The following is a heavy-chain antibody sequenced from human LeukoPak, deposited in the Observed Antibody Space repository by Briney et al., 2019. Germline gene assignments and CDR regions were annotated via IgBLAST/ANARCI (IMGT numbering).Heavy chain of an antibody. CDR3: ARSSYSSSSSV. Sequence: PGRSLRLSCVASGFTFSSYGMHWVRQAPGKGLEWVAVIWYDGTNKYYADSVKGRFTISRDSPKNTLYLQMNSLRAEDTAVYYCARSSYSSSSSVWGQGTMVTVSS. CDR1: GFTFSSYG. D-gene: IGHD6-6*01. J-gene: IGHJ3*01. CDR2: IWYDGTNK. V-gene: IGHV3-33*01.